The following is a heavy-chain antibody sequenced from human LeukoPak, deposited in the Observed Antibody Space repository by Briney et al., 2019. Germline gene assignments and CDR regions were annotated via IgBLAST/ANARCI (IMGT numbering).Heavy chain of an antibody. CDR2: IYYTGST. Sequence: PSETLSLTCTVSGGSISTYYWSWIRQPPGKGLEWIGYIYYTGSTEHNPSLKSRVTLSVDTSKYQFSLRLNSVTAADTAVYYCARSYGSGNYFDYWGQGTLVTVSS. CDR3: ARSYGSGNYFDY. D-gene: IGHD3-10*01. CDR1: GGSISTYY. J-gene: IGHJ4*02. V-gene: IGHV4-59*01.